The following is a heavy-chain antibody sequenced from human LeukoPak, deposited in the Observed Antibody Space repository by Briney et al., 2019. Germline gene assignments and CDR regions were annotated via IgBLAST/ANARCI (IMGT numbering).Heavy chain of an antibody. J-gene: IGHJ4*02. CDR1: GGSISSSSYY. Sequence: KPSETLSLTCTVSGGSISSSSYYWGWIRQPPGKGLEWIGSIYYSGSTYYNPSLKSRVTISVDTSKNQFSLKLSSVTAADTAVYYCARRVGSGPFDYWGQGTLVTVSS. CDR2: IYYSGST. CDR3: ARRVGSGPFDY. D-gene: IGHD3-10*01. V-gene: IGHV4-39*01.